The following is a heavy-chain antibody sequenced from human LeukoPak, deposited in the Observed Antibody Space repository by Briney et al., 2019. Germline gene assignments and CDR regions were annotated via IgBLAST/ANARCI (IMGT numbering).Heavy chain of an antibody. CDR3: ARGGALFIGY. J-gene: IGHJ4*02. D-gene: IGHD3-16*02. V-gene: IGHV3-30*03. CDR2: ISYDGSNK. Sequence: PGRSLRLSCAASGFTFSSYGMHWVRQAPGKGLEWVAVISYDGSNKYYADSVKGRFTISRDNSKNTLYLQMNSLRAEDTAVYYCARGGALFIGYWGQGTLVTVSS. CDR1: GFTFSSYG.